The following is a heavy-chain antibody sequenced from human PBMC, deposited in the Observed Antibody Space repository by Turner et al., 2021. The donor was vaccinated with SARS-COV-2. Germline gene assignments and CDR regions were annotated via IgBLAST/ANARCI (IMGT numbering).Heavy chain of an antibody. V-gene: IGHV3-21*01. J-gene: IGHJ6*02. CDR2: MSSRSSYI. CDR1: GLTFSSYS. D-gene: IGHD3-3*01. CDR3: AREDDFWSGYHHYGMDV. Sequence: VQLVASGGGVVQPGRSLRLSCAASGLTFSSYSMNWVRQAPGKGLEWVSSMSSRSSYIYYADSVKGRFTISRDNAKNSLYLQMNSLRAEDTAVYYCAREDDFWSGYHHYGMDVWGQGTTVTVSS.